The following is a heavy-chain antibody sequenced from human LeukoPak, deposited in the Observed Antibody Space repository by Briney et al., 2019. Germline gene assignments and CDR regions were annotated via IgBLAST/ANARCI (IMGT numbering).Heavy chain of an antibody. J-gene: IGHJ4*02. Sequence: GGSLSLSCAASGFTFTSFWVSWVRPAPGKVLGWVAYIMTDGSEKIYVDSVEGRPSLPRDNATNSLCMQMNSLRAGHTAVYYCARVEWGSTSCYDYWGQGTLVTVSS. CDR3: ARVEWGSTSCYDY. D-gene: IGHD2-2*01. CDR2: IMTDGSEK. V-gene: IGHV3-7*01. CDR1: GFTFTSFW.